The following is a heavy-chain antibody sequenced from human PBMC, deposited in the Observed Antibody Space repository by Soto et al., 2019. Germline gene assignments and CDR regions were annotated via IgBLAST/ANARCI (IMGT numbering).Heavy chain of an antibody. CDR3: AKGPGFHLKGSYLGAIDI. CDR2: ISGSGGST. CDR1: GFTFSSYA. Sequence: GGSLRLSCAASGFTFSSYAMSWVRQAPGKGLEWVSAISGSGGSTYYADSVKGRFTISRDNSKNTLYLQMNSLRAEDTAVYYCAKGPGFHLKGSYLGAIDIWGEGTTVTVSS. V-gene: IGHV3-23*01. D-gene: IGHD3-10*01. J-gene: IGHJ3*02.